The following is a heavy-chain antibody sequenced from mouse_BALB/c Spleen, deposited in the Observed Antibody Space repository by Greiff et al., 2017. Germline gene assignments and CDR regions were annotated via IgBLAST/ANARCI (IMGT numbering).Heavy chain of an antibody. D-gene: IGHD2-1*01. CDR2: IWGGGST. V-gene: IGHV2-6-4*01. Sequence: QVQLKESGPGLVAPSQSLSITCTVSGFSLSRYSVHWVRQPPGKGLEWLGMIWGGGSTDYNSALKSRLSISKDNSKSQVFLKMNSLQTDDTAMYYCARNGDGNYEFPSNYYAMDYWGQGTSVTVSS. CDR1: GFSLSRYS. J-gene: IGHJ4*01. CDR3: ARNGDGNYEFPSNYYAMDY.